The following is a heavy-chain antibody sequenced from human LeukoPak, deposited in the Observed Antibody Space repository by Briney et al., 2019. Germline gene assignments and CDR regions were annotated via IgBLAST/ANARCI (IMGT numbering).Heavy chain of an antibody. CDR3: ARSITIFGVVITNYYMDV. J-gene: IGHJ6*03. D-gene: IGHD3-3*01. V-gene: IGHV1-18*01. Sequence: ASVKVSCKASGYTLTSYGISWVRQAPGQGLEWMGWISAYNGNTNYAQKLQGRVTMTTDTSTSTAYMELRSLRSDDTAVYYCARSITIFGVVITNYYMDVWGKGTTVTVSS. CDR2: ISAYNGNT. CDR1: GYTLTSYG.